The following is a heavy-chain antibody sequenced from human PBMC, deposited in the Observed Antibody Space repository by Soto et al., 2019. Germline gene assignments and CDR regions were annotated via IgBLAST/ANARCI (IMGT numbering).Heavy chain of an antibody. CDR1: GGSFSGYY. CDR3: ARRDYYYYMDV. J-gene: IGHJ6*03. CDR2: INHSGST. Sequence: TLSLTCAVYGGSFSGYYWSWIRQPPGKGLEWIGEINHSGSTNYNPSLKSRVTLSVDTSKNQFSLKLSSVTAADTAVYYCARRDYYYYMDVWGKGTTVTVSS. V-gene: IGHV4-34*01.